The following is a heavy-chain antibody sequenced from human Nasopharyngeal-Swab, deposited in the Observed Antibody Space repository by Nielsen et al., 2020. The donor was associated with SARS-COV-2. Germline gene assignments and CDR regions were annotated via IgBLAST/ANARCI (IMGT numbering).Heavy chain of an antibody. CDR2: IKQDGSEK. Sequence: GGSLRLSCAASGFTFSSYWMSWVRQAPGKGLEWVANIKQDGSEKYYVDSVKGRFTISRDNAKNSLYLQMNSLRAEDTAVYYCASTGIVGATTLDFDYWGQGTLVTVSS. D-gene: IGHD1-26*01. V-gene: IGHV3-7*01. J-gene: IGHJ4*02. CDR3: ASTGIVGATTLDFDY. CDR1: GFTFSSYW.